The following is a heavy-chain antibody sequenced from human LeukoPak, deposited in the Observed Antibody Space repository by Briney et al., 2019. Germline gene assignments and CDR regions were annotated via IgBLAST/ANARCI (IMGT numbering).Heavy chain of an antibody. CDR2: INHSGST. D-gene: IGHD6-19*01. J-gene: IGHJ4*02. V-gene: IGHV4-34*01. CDR1: GGSFSGYY. CDR3: ARKMKQWPGVGLDY. Sequence: SETLSLTCAVYGGSFSGYYWSWIRQPPGKGLEWIGGINHSGSTNYNPSLKSRVTISVDTSKNQFSLKLSSVTAADTAVYYCARKMKQWPGVGLDYWGQGTLVTVSS.